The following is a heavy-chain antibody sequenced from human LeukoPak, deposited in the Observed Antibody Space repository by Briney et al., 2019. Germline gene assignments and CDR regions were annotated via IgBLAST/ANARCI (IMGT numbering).Heavy chain of an antibody. CDR1: GGSISSSSYY. J-gene: IGHJ3*02. D-gene: IGHD3-9*01. CDR3: ARQDILTGYFNAFDI. CDR2: INHSGST. V-gene: IGHV4-39*01. Sequence: SETLSLTCTVSGGSISSSSYYWSWIRQPPGKGLEWIGEINHSGSTNYNPSLKSRVTISVDTSKNQFSLKLSSVTAADTAVYYCARQDILTGYFNAFDIWGQGTMVTVSS.